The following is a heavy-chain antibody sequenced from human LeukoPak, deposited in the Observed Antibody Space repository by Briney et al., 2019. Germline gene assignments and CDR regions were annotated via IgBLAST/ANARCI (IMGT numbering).Heavy chain of an antibody. CDR3: ARELREGGSYSYFDY. D-gene: IGHD1-26*01. J-gene: IGHJ4*02. V-gene: IGHV4-59*01. Sequence: SETLSLTCTVSGGSISGNAWSWIRQTPEKGLEWIGYIYKSGSTKYNPSLKGRVTISPDTSKNQFSLKLSSVTAADTAVYYCARELREGGSYSYFDYWGQGTLVTVSS. CDR2: IYKSGST. CDR1: GGSISGNA.